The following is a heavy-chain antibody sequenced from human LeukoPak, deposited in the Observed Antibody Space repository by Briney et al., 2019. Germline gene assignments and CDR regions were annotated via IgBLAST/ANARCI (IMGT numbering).Heavy chain of an antibody. D-gene: IGHD2-15*01. V-gene: IGHV3-23*01. CDR1: GFTFSNYP. CDR3: ARSRIVDRRGYFDY. CDR2: IGGSDDT. J-gene: IGHJ4*02. Sequence: GESLRLSCVASGFTFSNYPMTWVRQSPGKGLEWVSTIGGSDDTYYADSVKGRFTISRDTSENTLYLQMHSLGAEDTAVYYCARSRIVDRRGYFDYWGQGTLVTASS.